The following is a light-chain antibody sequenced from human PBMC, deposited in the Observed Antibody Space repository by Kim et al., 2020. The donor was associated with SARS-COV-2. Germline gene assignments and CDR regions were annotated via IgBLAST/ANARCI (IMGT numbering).Light chain of an antibody. CDR2: AAS. J-gene: IGKJ4*01. CDR3: QQYYSSPLT. CDR1: QVISSY. Sequence: RFTTSCRASQVISSYLAWYQQKQGKAPRPLIQAASSLQRGVPSRFSGSGSGTDFTLNIGCRQSEDFETYYCQQYYSSPLTFGGGTKVDIK. V-gene: IGKV1-8*01.